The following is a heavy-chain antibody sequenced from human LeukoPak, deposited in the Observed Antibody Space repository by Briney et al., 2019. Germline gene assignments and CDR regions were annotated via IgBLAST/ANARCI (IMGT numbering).Heavy chain of an antibody. CDR2: IYPGDSDT. CDR1: GYSFTSYW. J-gene: IGHJ3*02. Sequence: GESLKISCTSSGYSFTSYWIGWVRQMPGKGLEWMGIIYPGDSDTRYSPSFQGQVTISADKSISTAYLQWSSLKASDTAMYYCAITRSHDAFDIWGQGTMVTVSS. CDR3: AITRSHDAFDI. V-gene: IGHV5-51*01. D-gene: IGHD1-14*01.